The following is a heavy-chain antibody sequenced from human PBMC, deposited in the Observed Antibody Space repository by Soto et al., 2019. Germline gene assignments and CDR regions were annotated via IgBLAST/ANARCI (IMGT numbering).Heavy chain of an antibody. CDR2: IGTAGDT. CDR1: GFTFSSYD. Sequence: PGGSLRLSCAASGFTFSSYDMHWVRQATGKGLEWVSAIGTAGDTYYPGSVKGRFTISRENAKNSLYLQMNSLRAEDTAVYYCARDISLLSDYGMDVWGQGTTVTVSS. J-gene: IGHJ6*02. D-gene: IGHD3-10*01. V-gene: IGHV3-13*01. CDR3: ARDISLLSDYGMDV.